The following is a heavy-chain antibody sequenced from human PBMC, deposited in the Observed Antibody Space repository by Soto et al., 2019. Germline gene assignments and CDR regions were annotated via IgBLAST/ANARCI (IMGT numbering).Heavy chain of an antibody. Sequence: GGSLRLSCSASGFTFSSYAMHWVRQAPGKGLEYVSAISSNGGSTYYADSVKGRFTISRDNSKNTLYLQMSSLRAEDTAVYYCVRGDPHSSSWLYYYYGMDVWGQGTTVTVSS. D-gene: IGHD6-13*01. J-gene: IGHJ6*02. V-gene: IGHV3-64D*08. CDR3: VRGDPHSSSWLYYYYGMDV. CDR2: ISSNGGST. CDR1: GFTFSSYA.